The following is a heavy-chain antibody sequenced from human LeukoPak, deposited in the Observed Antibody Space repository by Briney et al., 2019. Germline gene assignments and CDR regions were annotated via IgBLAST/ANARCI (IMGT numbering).Heavy chain of an antibody. D-gene: IGHD6-19*01. Sequence: GGSLRLSCAASGFTFNRNAIIWVGQAPGKGLEWVSTVGVSGDKTFYADAVKGRFTISRDNSKNMVHLQMNSLTGEDTALYYCVRRGDASSGWGDHDFWGQGALVTVSS. CDR1: GFTFNRNA. J-gene: IGHJ4*02. CDR3: VRRGDASSGWGDHDF. CDR2: VGVSGDKT. V-gene: IGHV3-23*01.